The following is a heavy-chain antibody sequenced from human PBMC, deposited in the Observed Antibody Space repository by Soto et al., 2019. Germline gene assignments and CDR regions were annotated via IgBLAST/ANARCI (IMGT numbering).Heavy chain of an antibody. CDR1: GGSISSGGYY. D-gene: IGHD3-16*02. V-gene: IGHV4-31*03. J-gene: IGHJ4*02. CDR2: IYYSGST. CDR3: ASAQRRGYLFDY. Sequence: QVQLQESGPGLVKPSQTLSLTCTVSGGSISSGGYYWSWIRQHPGKGLEWIGYIYYSGSTYYNPSLKSGVTISVDTSKNRFSLKLSFVTGADTAVYYCASAQRRGYLFDYWGQGTLVTVSS.